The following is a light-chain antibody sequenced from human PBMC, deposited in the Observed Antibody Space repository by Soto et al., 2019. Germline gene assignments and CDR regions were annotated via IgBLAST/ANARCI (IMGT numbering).Light chain of an antibody. CDR2: HVS. CDR3: SSYTTDNTRV. CDR1: SSDVGSGDY. Sequence: QSALTQPASLSGSPGQSITISCTGTSSDVGSGDYVSWYQQHPGKAPKLMIYHVSNRPSGVSNRFSGSKSGNTASLTISGLQAEDEADYYCSSYTTDNTRVFGTGTKLTVL. V-gene: IGLV2-14*01. J-gene: IGLJ1*01.